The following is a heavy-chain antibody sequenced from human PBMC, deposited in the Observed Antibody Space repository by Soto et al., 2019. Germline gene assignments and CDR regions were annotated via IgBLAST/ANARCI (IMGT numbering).Heavy chain of an antibody. CDR2: IYYSGST. CDR1: GGSISSYY. Sequence: SETLSLTFTVSGGSISSYYWSWIRQPPGKGLEWIGYIYYSGSTNYNPSLKSRVTISVDTSKNQFSLKLSSVTAADTAVYYCARWRHYYDSSGRYDYWGQGTLVTVSS. D-gene: IGHD3-22*01. V-gene: IGHV4-59*01. CDR3: ARWRHYYDSSGRYDY. J-gene: IGHJ4*02.